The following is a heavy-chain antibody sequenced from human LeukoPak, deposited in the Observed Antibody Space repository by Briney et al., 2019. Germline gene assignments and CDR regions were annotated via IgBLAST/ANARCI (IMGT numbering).Heavy chain of an antibody. CDR2: IYTSGST. V-gene: IGHV4-61*02. CDR1: GGSISSGSYY. D-gene: IGHD3-3*02. CDR3: AGIFGVPINWFDP. Sequence: SEALSLTCTVSGGSISSGSYYWSWIRQPAGKGLEWIGRIYTSGSTNYNPSLKSRVTISVDTSKNQFSLKLSSVTAADTAVYYCAGIFGVPINWFDPWGQGTLVTVSS. J-gene: IGHJ5*02.